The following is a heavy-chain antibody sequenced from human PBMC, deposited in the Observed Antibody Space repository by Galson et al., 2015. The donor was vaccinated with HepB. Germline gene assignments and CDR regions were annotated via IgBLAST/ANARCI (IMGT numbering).Heavy chain of an antibody. J-gene: IGHJ5*02. D-gene: IGHD2-2*03. V-gene: IGHV1-3*01. Sequence: SVKVSCKASGYTFTSYAMHWVRQAPGQRLEWMGWINAGNGNTKYSQKFQGRVTITRDTSASTAYMELSSLRSEDTAVYYCVGVDIVVVPAAQTAYNWFDPWGQGTLVTVSS. CDR2: INAGNGNT. CDR1: GYTFTSYA. CDR3: VGVDIVVVPAAQTAYNWFDP.